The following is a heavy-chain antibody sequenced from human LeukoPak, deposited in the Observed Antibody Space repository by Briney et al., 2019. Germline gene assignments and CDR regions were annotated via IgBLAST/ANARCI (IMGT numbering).Heavy chain of an antibody. D-gene: IGHD2-15*01. Sequence: QPGGSLRLSCAASGFTFSGSAMHWVRQASGKGREWGGRIRSKANGYTTAYGASVQGRFTISRDDSQRATYVQMNSLKIEDTAVYYCTRLAGGDAFDIWGPGTMVTVSS. CDR1: GFTFSGSA. J-gene: IGHJ3*02. CDR2: IRSKANGYTT. CDR3: TRLAGGDAFDI. V-gene: IGHV3-73*01.